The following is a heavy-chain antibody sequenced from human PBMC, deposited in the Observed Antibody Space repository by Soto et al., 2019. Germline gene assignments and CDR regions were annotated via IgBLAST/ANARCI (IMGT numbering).Heavy chain of an antibody. D-gene: IGHD3-22*01. Sequence: QVQLQESGPGLVKPSETLSLTCTVSGGSISSGDYYWSWIRQPPGKGLEWIGYIYYSGSTYYNPSLKSRVTISVDTSKNQFSLKLSSVTAADTAVYYCATYGDYYDSSQDAFDIWGQGTMVTVSS. CDR3: ATYGDYYDSSQDAFDI. J-gene: IGHJ3*02. V-gene: IGHV4-30-4*01. CDR2: IYYSGST. CDR1: GGSISSGDYY.